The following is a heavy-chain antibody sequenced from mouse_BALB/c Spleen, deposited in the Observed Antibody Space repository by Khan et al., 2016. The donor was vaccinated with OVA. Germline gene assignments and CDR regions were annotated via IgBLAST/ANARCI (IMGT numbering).Heavy chain of an antibody. J-gene: IGHJ4*01. D-gene: IGHD2-10*01. CDR2: IWSDGSA. CDR1: GFSLTNYG. Sequence: QVQLQQSGPGLVAPSQSLSITCTISGFSLTNYGVHWVRQPPGKGLEWLVVIWSDGSATYNSALKSRLSISKDNSKKQVFLKMNSLQTDDTAMYYCARQPYYHYYMMDYWGQGTSVTVSS. V-gene: IGHV2-6-1*01. CDR3: ARQPYYHYYMMDY.